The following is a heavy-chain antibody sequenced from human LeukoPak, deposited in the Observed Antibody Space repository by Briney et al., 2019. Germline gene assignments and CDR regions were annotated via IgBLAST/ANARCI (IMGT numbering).Heavy chain of an antibody. V-gene: IGHV3-48*03. Sequence: GGSLRLSCGASGFSSSSYEMNWVRQAPGKGLEWVSCISSSGTTTYYADSVKGRFTISRDNAKNSLYLQMNSLRDEDTAVYYCARAWMSENQPIPDYWGQGTLVTVSS. CDR1: GFSSSSYE. CDR3: ARAWMSENQPIPDY. CDR2: ISSSGTTT. D-gene: IGHD1-14*01. J-gene: IGHJ4*02.